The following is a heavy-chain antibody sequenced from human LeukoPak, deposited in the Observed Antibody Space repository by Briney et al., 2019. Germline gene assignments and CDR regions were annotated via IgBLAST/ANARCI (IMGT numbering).Heavy chain of an antibody. CDR2: IYHGGST. J-gene: IGHJ4*02. V-gene: IGHV4-38-2*01. D-gene: IGHD3-10*01. Sequence: SETLSLTCAVSGYSISSGYYWGWIRQPPGKGLEWIGSIYHGGSTYYNPSLQSRVTISVDTSKNQFSLKLSSVTAADTAVYYCARAPGGYYFDSWGQGTLVTVPS. CDR3: ARAPGGYYFDS. CDR1: GYSISSGYY.